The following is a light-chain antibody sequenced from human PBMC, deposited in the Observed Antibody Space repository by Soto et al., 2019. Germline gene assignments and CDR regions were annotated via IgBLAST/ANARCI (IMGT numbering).Light chain of an antibody. Sequence: SYELTQPPSVSVSPGQTASITCSGDKLVDKYACWYQQKPGQSPMLVIYQDSKRPSGIPERFSGSNSGNTATLTISGTQAMDEADYYCQAWDSSTAVFGGGTKVTVL. CDR1: KLVDKY. CDR3: QAWDSSTAV. V-gene: IGLV3-1*01. J-gene: IGLJ2*01. CDR2: QDS.